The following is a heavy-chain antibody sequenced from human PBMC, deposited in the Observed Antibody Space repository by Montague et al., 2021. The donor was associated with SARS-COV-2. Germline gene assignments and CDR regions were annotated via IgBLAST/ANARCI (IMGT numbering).Heavy chain of an antibody. CDR3: ARGVYNRVIFVVSPRYYFDY. D-gene: IGHD3-9*01. V-gene: IGHV4-34*01. Sequence: SETLSLTCAVYTEAFNGYYWTWIRQPPGKGLEWIGDVSHPGSAKYNPSLKGRVSISVNTWRKQVSLRLTSVTAADTATYYCARGVYNRVIFVVSPRYYFDYWGQGNMGAVSA. CDR1: TEAFNGYY. CDR2: VSHPGSA. J-gene: IGHJ4*02.